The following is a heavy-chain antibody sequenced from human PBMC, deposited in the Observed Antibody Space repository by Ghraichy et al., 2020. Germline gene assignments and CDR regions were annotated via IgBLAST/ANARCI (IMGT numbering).Heavy chain of an antibody. CDR1: GFTFGAYS. CDR3: ARGSTVVRFYYYDGMDV. J-gene: IGHJ6*02. V-gene: IGHV3-48*02. Sequence: GESLNISCVGSGFTFGAYSMNWVRQSPGKRLEWISYITSSSSFISYADSVKGRFTISRDNAQHSLSLQMNSLTDEDTAVYYCARGSTVVRFYYYDGMDVWGQGTTVTVSS. D-gene: IGHD4-23*01. CDR2: ITSSSSFI.